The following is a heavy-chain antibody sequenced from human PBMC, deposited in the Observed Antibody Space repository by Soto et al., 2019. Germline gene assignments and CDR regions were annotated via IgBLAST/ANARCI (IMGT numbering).Heavy chain of an antibody. Sequence: SETLSLTCTVSGASVSSYFWSWVRQPPGKGLEWIGYIYYSGTTNYNPSLKSRVTISVDTSKNQFSLRLSSVTAADTAVYYCAKSIAVAASSPPDVWGQGTTVTVS. V-gene: IGHV4-59*02. CDR2: IYYSGTT. D-gene: IGHD6-19*01. CDR3: AKSIAVAASSPPDV. CDR1: GASVSSYF. J-gene: IGHJ6*02.